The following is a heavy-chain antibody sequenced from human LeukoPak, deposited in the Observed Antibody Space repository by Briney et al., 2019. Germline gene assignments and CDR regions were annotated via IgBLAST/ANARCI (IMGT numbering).Heavy chain of an antibody. CDR1: GGSIRTYY. Sequence: SETLSLTCTVSGGSIRTYYWSWIRQPPGKGLEWIGYMYYYNSGTTNYNPSLKSRVTISVDTSKNQFSLKLSSVTAADTAVYYCARDLGYNSNWSYYFDYWGQGTLVTVSS. J-gene: IGHJ4*02. D-gene: IGHD6-13*01. V-gene: IGHV4-59*01. CDR2: MYYYNSGTT. CDR3: ARDLGYNSNWSYYFDY.